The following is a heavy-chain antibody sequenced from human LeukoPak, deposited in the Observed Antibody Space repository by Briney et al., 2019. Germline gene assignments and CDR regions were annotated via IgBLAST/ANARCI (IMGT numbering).Heavy chain of an antibody. CDR1: GFTFSSYW. CDR2: IKQDGSEK. Sequence: GGSLRLSCAASGFTFSSYWMSWVRQAPGKGLEWVANIKQDGSEKYYVDSVKGRFTISRDNAKNSLYLQMNSLRAEDTAVYYCAKSHFGVVIIPPFDYWGQGTLVTVSS. D-gene: IGHD3-3*01. V-gene: IGHV3-7*03. CDR3: AKSHFGVVIIPPFDY. J-gene: IGHJ4*02.